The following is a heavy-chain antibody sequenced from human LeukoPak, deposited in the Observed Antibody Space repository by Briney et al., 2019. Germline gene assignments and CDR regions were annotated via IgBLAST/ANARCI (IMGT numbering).Heavy chain of an antibody. CDR1: GGTFAYYA. V-gene: IGHV1-69*05. D-gene: IGHD5-18*01. Sequence: SVKVSCKASGGTFAYYAFSWVRQAPGQGFEWLGGEIPTFGPTNYAQKFRGRLTITTDESTRTAYMELSSLTSEDTAVYYCTCRGGSAYGYGFGDYWGPGTLVTVSS. CDR2: EIPTFGPT. J-gene: IGHJ4*02. CDR3: TCRGGSAYGYGFGDY.